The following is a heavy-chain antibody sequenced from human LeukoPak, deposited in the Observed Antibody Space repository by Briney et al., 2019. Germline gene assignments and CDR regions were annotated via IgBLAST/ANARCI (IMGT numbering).Heavy chain of an antibody. CDR2: INWNGGST. V-gene: IGHV3-20*04. CDR3: ARDPISHASSYLFDY. J-gene: IGHJ4*02. CDR1: GFTFDDYG. D-gene: IGHD6-13*01. Sequence: GGSLRLSCAASGFTFDDYGMSWVRQAPGKGLEWGSGINWNGGSTGYAESVKGRFTISRDNAKNSLYLQMNRLRAEDTALYYCARDPISHASSYLFDYWGQGTLVTVSS.